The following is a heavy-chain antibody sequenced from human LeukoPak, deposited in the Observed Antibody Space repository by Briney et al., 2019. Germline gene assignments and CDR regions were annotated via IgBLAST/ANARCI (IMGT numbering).Heavy chain of an antibody. V-gene: IGHV3-48*04. CDR2: INNDNSTV. Sequence: GGSLRLSCAASGFPLSSYSMNWVRQAPGKGLEWVSYINNDNSTVYYADSVKGRFTISRDNAKNSLYLQMDSLRAEDTAVYYCARDANRVGATGASDIWGQGTMVTVSS. CDR3: ARDANRVGATGASDI. CDR1: GFPLSSYS. D-gene: IGHD1-26*01. J-gene: IGHJ3*02.